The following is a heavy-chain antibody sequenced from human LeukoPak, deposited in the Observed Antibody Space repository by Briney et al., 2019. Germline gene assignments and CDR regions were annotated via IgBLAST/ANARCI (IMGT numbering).Heavy chain of an antibody. CDR1: GFTFSNYW. CDR2: INSDGSST. D-gene: IGHD5-12*01. CDR3: AKGVATVIDY. V-gene: IGHV3-74*01. J-gene: IGHJ4*02. Sequence: GGSLRLSCAASGFTFSNYWMHWVRQGPGKGLVWVSRINSDGSSTTSADSVKGRFTISRDNGKNTLYLQMNSLRAEDTAVYYCAKGVATVIDYWGQGTLVTVSS.